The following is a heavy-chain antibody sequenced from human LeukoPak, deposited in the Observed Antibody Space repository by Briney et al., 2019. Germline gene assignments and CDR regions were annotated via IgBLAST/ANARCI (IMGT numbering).Heavy chain of an antibody. J-gene: IGHJ3*02. D-gene: IGHD3-16*02. CDR2: IYTSGST. V-gene: IGHV4-4*07. CDR1: GGSISSYY. Sequence: SETLSLTCTVSGGSISSYYWSWIRQPAGKGPEWIGRIYTSGSTNYNPSLKSRVTISVDTSKNQFSQKLSSVTAADTAVYYCARLVSEIGAFDIWGQGTMVTVSS. CDR3: ARLVSEIGAFDI.